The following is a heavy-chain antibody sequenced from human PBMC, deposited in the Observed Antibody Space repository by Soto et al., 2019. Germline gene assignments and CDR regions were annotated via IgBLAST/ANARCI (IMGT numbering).Heavy chain of an antibody. V-gene: IGHV3-21*01. Sequence: EVQLVESGGGLVKPGGSLRLSCAASGFTFSSYSMNWVRQAPGKGLEWVSSISSSSSYIYYADSVKGRFTVSRYNAKNSLYLQMTSLRAEETAVYYCARDSSCWYFDYWGQGTLVTVSS. CDR1: GFTFSSYS. CDR3: ARDSSCWYFDY. CDR2: ISSSSSYI. D-gene: IGHD6-19*01. J-gene: IGHJ4*02.